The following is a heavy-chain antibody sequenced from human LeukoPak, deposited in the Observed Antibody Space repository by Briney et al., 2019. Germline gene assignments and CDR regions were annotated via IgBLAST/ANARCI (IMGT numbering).Heavy chain of an antibody. CDR2: ISHSGST. V-gene: IGHV4-38-2*02. CDR3: ARGGYSGSYHYYYYMDV. J-gene: IGHJ6*03. D-gene: IGHD1-26*01. CDR1: GYSISSGYY. Sequence: PSETLSLTCTVSGYSISSGYYWGWIRQPPGKGLEWIGSISHSGSTYYNPSLKSRVTISVDTSKNQFSLKLSSVTAADTAVYYCARGGYSGSYHYYYYMDVWGKGTTVTVSS.